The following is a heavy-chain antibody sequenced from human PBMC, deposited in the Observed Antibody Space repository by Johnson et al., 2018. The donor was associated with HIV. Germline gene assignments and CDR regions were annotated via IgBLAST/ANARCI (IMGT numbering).Heavy chain of an antibody. J-gene: IGHJ3*01. D-gene: IGHD3-22*01. CDR3: ATITRSYYFDSSGYLYDAFVL. CDR2: INWNGGST. V-gene: IGHV3-20*04. CDR1: GFTFDDYG. Sequence: VQLVESGGGVVRPGGSLRLSCAASGFTFDDYGMSWVRQAPGKGLEWVSGINWNGGSTGYADSVKGRFTISRDHAKNSLYLQMNSLRAEDTALYYCATITRSYYFDSSGYLYDAFVLWGQGTVVTVSS.